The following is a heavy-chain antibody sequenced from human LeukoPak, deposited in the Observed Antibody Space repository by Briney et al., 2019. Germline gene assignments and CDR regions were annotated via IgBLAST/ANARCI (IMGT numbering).Heavy chain of an antibody. CDR2: INHSGST. J-gene: IGHJ5*02. D-gene: IGHD2-15*01. CDR3: ARTSPRYFCSGGSGYSRRLSWFDP. CDR1: GGSFSGYY. Sequence: PSETLSLTCAVYGGSFSGYYWSWIRQPPGKGLEWIGEINHSGSTNYNPSLKSRVTISVDTSKNQFSLKLSSVTAADTAVYYCARTSPRYFCSGGSGYSRRLSWFDPWGQGTLVTVSS. V-gene: IGHV4-34*01.